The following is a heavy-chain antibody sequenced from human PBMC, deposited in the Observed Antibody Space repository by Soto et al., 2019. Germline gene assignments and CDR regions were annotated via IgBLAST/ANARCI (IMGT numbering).Heavy chain of an antibody. CDR2: ISYDGSNK. CDR3: ARGVESGGTYFGH. D-gene: IGHD3-3*01. Sequence: QVQLVESGGGVVQPGRSLRLSCAASGFTFSSYAMHWVRQAPGKELEWMAVISYDGSNKKYADSVKGRFTISRDNSENTLDLQMNSLRAEDTAVYYCARGVESGGTYFGHWGQGTLVTVSS. J-gene: IGHJ1*01. CDR1: GFTFSSYA. V-gene: IGHV3-30-3*01.